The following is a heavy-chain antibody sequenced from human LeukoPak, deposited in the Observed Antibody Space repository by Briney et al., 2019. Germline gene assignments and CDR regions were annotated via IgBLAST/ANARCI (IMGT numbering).Heavy chain of an antibody. J-gene: IGHJ5*02. Sequence: MPSETLSLTCAVSGGSISSNSYYWGWIRQPPGKGLEWIGEINHSGSTNYNPSLKSRVTISVDTSKNQFSLKLSSVTAADTAVYYCARNLLIVSGIVGARDWFDPWGQGTLVTVSS. V-gene: IGHV4-39*07. CDR3: ARNLLIVSGIVGARDWFDP. CDR2: INHSGST. CDR1: GGSISSNSYY. D-gene: IGHD1-26*01.